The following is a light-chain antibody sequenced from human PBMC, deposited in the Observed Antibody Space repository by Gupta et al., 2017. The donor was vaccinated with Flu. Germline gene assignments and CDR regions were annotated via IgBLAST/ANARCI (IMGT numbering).Light chain of an antibody. V-gene: IGKV1-9*01. CDR1: QGISNY. J-gene: IGKJ2*01. Sequence: PSFLHAAVGDIVIISCRARQGISNYLGWYQQKPGNAPKLLIYAASCLQSGVPSRFSGNHSGREFTLTISRLRPEDFASYYCQQVNSFPYTFGQGTKLEIK. CDR3: QQVNSFPYT. CDR2: AAS.